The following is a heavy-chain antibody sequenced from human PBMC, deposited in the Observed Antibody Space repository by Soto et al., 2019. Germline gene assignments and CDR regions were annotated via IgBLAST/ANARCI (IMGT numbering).Heavy chain of an antibody. D-gene: IGHD1-7*01. CDR1: GGSISSGGYS. CDR3: ATLHRSELHGMDV. Sequence: QLQLQESGSGLVRPSQTLSLTCAVSGGSISSGGYSWSWIRQPPGKGLEWIGYIYHSGSTYYNPSLKSRVTISVDRSKNQFSLKLSSVTAADTAVYYCATLHRSELHGMDVWGQGTTVTVSS. CDR2: IYHSGST. J-gene: IGHJ6*02. V-gene: IGHV4-30-2*01.